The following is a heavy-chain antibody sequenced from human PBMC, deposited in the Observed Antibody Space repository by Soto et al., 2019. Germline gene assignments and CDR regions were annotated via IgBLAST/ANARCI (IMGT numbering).Heavy chain of an antibody. V-gene: IGHV4-38-2*02. CDR3: ARANPEINHYYYYGIDA. Sequence: PADSRSLSLPAYGLCESRGYYEGWFRAPTGEGLEWIGSVHHSGSTYYNPSLKSRVTFSVDTSKNQFSLKLNSVTAADTAVYFCARANPEINHYYYYGIDAWGQGNTGTIS. J-gene: IGHJ6*02. CDR1: GLCESRGYY. CDR2: VHHSGST. D-gene: IGHD7-27*01.